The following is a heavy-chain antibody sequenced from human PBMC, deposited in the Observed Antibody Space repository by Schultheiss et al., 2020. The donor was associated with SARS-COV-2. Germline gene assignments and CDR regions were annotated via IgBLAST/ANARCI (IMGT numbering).Heavy chain of an antibody. D-gene: IGHD6-13*01. Sequence: GGSLRLSCAASGFTFSSYAMHWVRQAPGKGLEWVAVISYDGSNKYYADSVKGRFTISRDNAKNSLYLQMNSLRAEDTALYYCAKGVGGSQQLVRAYFQHWGQGTLVTVSS. CDR1: GFTFSSYA. J-gene: IGHJ1*01. V-gene: IGHV3-30-3*01. CDR2: ISYDGSNK. CDR3: AKGVGGSQQLVRAYFQH.